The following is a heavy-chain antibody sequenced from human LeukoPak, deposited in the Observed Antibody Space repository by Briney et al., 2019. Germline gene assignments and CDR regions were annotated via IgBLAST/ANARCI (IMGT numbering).Heavy chain of an antibody. J-gene: IGHJ4*02. D-gene: IGHD6-6*01. CDR1: GDSIKSTSYH. Sequence: PSETLSLTCTVSGDSIKSTSYHWGWIRQPPGKGLEWIGSIYYSGTTYYNPSLISRLTISVDTSRNQFSLRLSSVTAANTAVYHCAREVARSVEYWGQGSLGTVSS. CDR3: AREVARSVEY. CDR2: IYYSGTT. V-gene: IGHV4-39*02.